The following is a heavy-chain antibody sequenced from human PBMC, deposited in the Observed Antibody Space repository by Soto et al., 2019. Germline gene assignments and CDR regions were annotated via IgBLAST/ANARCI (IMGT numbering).Heavy chain of an antibody. D-gene: IGHD5-12*01. J-gene: IGHJ3*02. V-gene: IGHV4-61*01. CDR3: AAERWLPFDAFDI. CDR1: GGSVSSGSYY. CDR2: IYYSGST. Sequence: SETLSLTCTVSGGSVSSGSYYWSWIRQPPGKGLEWIGYIYYSGSTNYNPSLKSRVTISVDTSKNQFSLKLSSVTAADTAVYYCAAERWLPFDAFDIWSQGTMVTVSS.